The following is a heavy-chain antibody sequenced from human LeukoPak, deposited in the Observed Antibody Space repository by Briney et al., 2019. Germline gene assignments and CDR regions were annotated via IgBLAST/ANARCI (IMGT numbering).Heavy chain of an antibody. V-gene: IGHV6-1*01. CDR2: TYYRSKWYN. D-gene: IGHD3-10*01. CDR3: ARGLLWFGEREAYYGMDV. Sequence: SQTLSLTCAISGGSVSSNSAAWNWIRQSPSRGLEWLGRTYYRSKWYNDYAVSVKSRITINPDTSKNQFSLQLNSVTPEDTAVYYCARGLLWFGEREAYYGMDVWGQGTTVTVSS. J-gene: IGHJ6*02. CDR1: GGSVSSNSAA.